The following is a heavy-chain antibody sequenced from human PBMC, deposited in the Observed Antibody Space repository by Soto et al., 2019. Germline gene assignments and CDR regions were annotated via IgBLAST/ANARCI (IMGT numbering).Heavy chain of an antibody. CDR3: AKDQVRGAALREYYFAY. CDR1: GFTFSSYG. J-gene: IGHJ4*02. Sequence: QVQLVESGGGVVQPGRSLRLSCAASGFTFSSYGMHWVRQAPGKGLEWVAVISYDGSNKYYADSVKGRFTISRDNSKNTLYLQMNSLRAEDTAVYYCAKDQVRGAALREYYFAYWGQGTLVTVSS. V-gene: IGHV3-30*18. CDR2: ISYDGSNK. D-gene: IGHD3-10*01.